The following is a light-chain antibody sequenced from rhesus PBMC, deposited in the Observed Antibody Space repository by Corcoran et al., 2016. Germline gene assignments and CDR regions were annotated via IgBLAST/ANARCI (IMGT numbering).Light chain of an antibody. CDR2: KAS. J-gene: IGKJ3*01. V-gene: IGKV1-74*01. Sequence: DIQMTQSPSSLSASVGDRVTITCRASENVNNYLHWYQQKPGKAPKTLIYKASPLQSGVPSRFSGSGSGTDFTLTISSLQPEDFATYYCQHSYGTPFTFGPGTKLDIK. CDR1: ENVNNY. CDR3: QHSYGTPFT.